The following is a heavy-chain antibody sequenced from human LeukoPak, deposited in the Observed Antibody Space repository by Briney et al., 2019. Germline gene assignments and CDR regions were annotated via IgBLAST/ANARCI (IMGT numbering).Heavy chain of an antibody. CDR3: ARHLYLDYFDY. CDR1: GGSISSDY. CDR2: IYYSGST. D-gene: IGHD2/OR15-2a*01. Sequence: PSETLSLTCTVSGGSISSDYWSWIRQPPGKGLEWIAYIYYSGSTSYNPSLKSRVTISIDTSKNQFSLKLSSVTAADTAVYYCARHLYLDYFDYWGQGILVTVSS. V-gene: IGHV4-59*08. J-gene: IGHJ4*02.